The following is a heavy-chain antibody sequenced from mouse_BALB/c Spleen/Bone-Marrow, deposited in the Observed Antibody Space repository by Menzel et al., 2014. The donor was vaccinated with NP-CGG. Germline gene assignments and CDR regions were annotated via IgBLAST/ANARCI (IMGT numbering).Heavy chain of an antibody. Sequence: EVNVVDSGGGLVQPGGFLKLSCAASGFDFRTYWMSWVRQAPGKGLEWIGEINPDSKTKNYAPSLKDKFIISRDNAKNTLYLQMSKVRSEDTALYYCARMGYYGWLAYWGQGTLVTVAA. J-gene: IGHJ3*01. D-gene: IGHD1-1*01. CDR1: GFDFRTYW. CDR3: ARMGYYGWLAY. CDR2: INPDSKTK. V-gene: IGHV4-1*02.